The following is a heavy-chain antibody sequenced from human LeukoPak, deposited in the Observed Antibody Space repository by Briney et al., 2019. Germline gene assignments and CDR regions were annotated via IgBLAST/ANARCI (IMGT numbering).Heavy chain of an antibody. V-gene: IGHV3-66*02. D-gene: IGHD1-26*01. Sequence: GGSLRLSCVASGFSNSSGYMTWARQAPGKALEWVSLLYSDDSAYYPDSVKGRFTISRDNSKSTLHLQMDTLRTEDTAMYYCARDPWQGSTTLHWGQGIMVTVSS. J-gene: IGHJ4*02. CDR3: ARDPWQGSTTLH. CDR2: LYSDDSA. CDR1: GFSNSSGY.